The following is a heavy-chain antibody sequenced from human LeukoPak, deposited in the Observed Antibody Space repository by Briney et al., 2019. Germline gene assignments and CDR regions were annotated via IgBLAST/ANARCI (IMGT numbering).Heavy chain of an antibody. CDR2: INSYSGNT. J-gene: IGHJ6*02. D-gene: IGHD3-16*01. V-gene: IGHV1-18*01. Sequence: ASAKVSCKASGYTFTSYGISWVRQAPGHGLEWMGWINSYSGNTNYAQKIQGRVTMTTDKSTSTAYMELRSLRSDDTAVYYCARDRAIGWGGMIEDYYYGMDVWGQGTTVTVSS. CDR3: ARDRAIGWGGMIEDYYYGMDV. CDR1: GYTFTSYG.